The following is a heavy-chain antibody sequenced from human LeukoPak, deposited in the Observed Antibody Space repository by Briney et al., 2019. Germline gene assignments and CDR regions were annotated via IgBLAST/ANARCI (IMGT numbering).Heavy chain of an antibody. CDR1: GFTFSNAW. D-gene: IGHD1-1*01. CDR2: IKSKTDGETT. Sequence: GGSLRLSCAASGFTFSNAWMSWVRQAPGKGLEWVGRIKSKTDGETTDYAAPVKGRFTISRDDSKAIAYLQMNSLKTEDTAVYHCTRDRGAYNLYDYWGQGTLVTVSS. V-gene: IGHV3-15*01. J-gene: IGHJ4*02. CDR3: TRDRGAYNLYDY.